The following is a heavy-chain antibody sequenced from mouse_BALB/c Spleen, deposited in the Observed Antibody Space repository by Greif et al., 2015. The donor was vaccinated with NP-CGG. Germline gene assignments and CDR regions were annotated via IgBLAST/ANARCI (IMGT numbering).Heavy chain of an antibody. CDR2: ISYSGST. CDR1: GYSITSDYA. Sequence: EVKLQESGPGLVKPSQSLSLTCTVTGYSITSDYAWNWIRQFPGNKLEWMGYISYSGSTSYNPSLKSRISITRDTSKNQFFLQLNSVTTEDTATYHCARDPRAMDYWGQGTSVTVSS. V-gene: IGHV3-2*02. J-gene: IGHJ4*01. CDR3: ARDPRAMDY.